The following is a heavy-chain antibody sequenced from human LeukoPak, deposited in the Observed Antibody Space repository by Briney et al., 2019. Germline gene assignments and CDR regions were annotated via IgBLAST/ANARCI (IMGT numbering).Heavy chain of an antibody. Sequence: PGGSLRLSRTTSGFTFGDYAMSWFRQAPGKGLEWVGFIRNKGYGETTEYAASVKGRFTISRDDSKSIAYLQMNSLKTEDTAVYYCARELRYSYGQYYFDFWGQGTLVTVSS. CDR1: GFTFGDYA. V-gene: IGHV3-49*03. CDR2: IRNKGYGETT. D-gene: IGHD5-18*01. CDR3: ARELRYSYGQYYFDF. J-gene: IGHJ4*02.